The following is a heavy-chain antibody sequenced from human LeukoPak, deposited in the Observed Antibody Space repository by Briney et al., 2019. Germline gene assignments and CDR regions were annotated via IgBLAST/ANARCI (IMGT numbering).Heavy chain of an antibody. V-gene: IGHV3-48*01. CDR3: ARDHCSSTSCHYYYCMDV. CDR1: GFTFSRYS. D-gene: IGHD2-2*01. J-gene: IGHJ6*02. CDR2: ISSSRSTI. Sequence: GGSLRLSCAASGFTFSRYSMNWVRQAPGKGLEWVSYISSSRSTINYADSVKGRITISTDNAKNSLYLQMNCLRAEDTAVYYCARDHCSSTSCHYYYCMDVWGQGTTVTVSS.